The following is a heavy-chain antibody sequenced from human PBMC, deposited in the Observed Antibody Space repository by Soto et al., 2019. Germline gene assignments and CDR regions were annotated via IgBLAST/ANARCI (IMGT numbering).Heavy chain of an antibody. CDR3: ARDAYDSTIGYFQL. J-gene: IGHJ1*01. V-gene: IGHV1-3*01. Sequence: ASVKVSCKASGYTFTSYGISWVRQAPGQRLEWLGWINAGDGDTTYSRKFQGRVTITRDTSASTAYMELSSLRSEDTAVYYCARDAYDSTIGYFQLWGQGTLVTVSS. CDR2: INAGDGDT. CDR1: GYTFTSYG. D-gene: IGHD3-22*01.